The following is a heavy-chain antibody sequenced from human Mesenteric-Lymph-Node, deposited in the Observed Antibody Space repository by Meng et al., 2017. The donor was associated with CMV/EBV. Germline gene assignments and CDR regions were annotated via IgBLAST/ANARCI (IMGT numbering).Heavy chain of an antibody. J-gene: IGHJ4*02. CDR3: AREIWRGALGF. CDR2: IYFTGST. V-gene: IGHV4-59*01. Sequence: SETLSLTCTVSGGSLSSYYWTWIRQSPEKGLEWIGYIYFTGSTTYNPSLKSRVTISVDTSKNQFSLKLTSVTAADTAVYYCAREIWRGALGFWGQGTLVTVSS. CDR1: GGSLSSYY. D-gene: IGHD7-27*01.